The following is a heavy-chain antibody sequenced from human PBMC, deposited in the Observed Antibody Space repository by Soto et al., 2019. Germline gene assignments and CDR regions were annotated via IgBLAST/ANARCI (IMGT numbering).Heavy chain of an antibody. V-gene: IGHV3-15*07. CDR2: IQTMPDGGTT. J-gene: IGHJ4*02. D-gene: IGHD1-26*01. Sequence: EVPLLESGGGLVKPGGSLRLSCVASGFTFNSSWMNWVRQTPGKGLEWVGRIQTMPDGGTTEYTDSVKGRFTISRDDSNNTLYLQMNSLQTDDTAVYYCARASRGAIGNYWGQGILVTVSS. CDR3: ARASRGAIGNY. CDR1: GFTFNSSW.